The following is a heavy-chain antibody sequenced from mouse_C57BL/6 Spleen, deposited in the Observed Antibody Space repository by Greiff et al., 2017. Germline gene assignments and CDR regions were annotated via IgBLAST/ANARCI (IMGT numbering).Heavy chain of an antibody. CDR1: GFTFSDYG. CDR2: ISSGSSTI. CDR3: ARGHDYGYAMDY. V-gene: IGHV5-17*01. D-gene: IGHD2-4*01. Sequence: EVKLVESGGGLVKPGGSLKLSCAASGFTFSDYGMHWVRQAPEKGLEWVAYISSGSSTIYYADTVKGRFTISRDNAKNTLFLQMTSLRSEDTAMYYWARGHDYGYAMDYWGQGTSVTVSS. J-gene: IGHJ4*01.